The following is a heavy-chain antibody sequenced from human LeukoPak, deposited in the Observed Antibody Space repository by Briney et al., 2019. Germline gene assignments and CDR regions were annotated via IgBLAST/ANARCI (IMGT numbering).Heavy chain of an antibody. CDR2: IYPGDSDT. CDR1: GYSLTSYW. Sequence: GESLKISCKGSGYSLTSYWIDWVRPMPGKGLEWMGIIYPGDSDTRYSPSFQGQVTISADKSISTAYLQWSNLTASDTAMYYCVREYTYVWEYWGQGTLVTVSS. D-gene: IGHD5-18*01. J-gene: IGHJ4*02. V-gene: IGHV5-51*01. CDR3: VREYTYVWEY.